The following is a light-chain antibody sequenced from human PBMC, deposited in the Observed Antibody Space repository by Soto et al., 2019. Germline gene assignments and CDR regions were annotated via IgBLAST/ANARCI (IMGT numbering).Light chain of an antibody. J-gene: IGLJ3*02. CDR1: SSDIGAYNY. Sequence: QSALTQPASVSGSPGQSITISCTGTSSDIGAYNYVSWYQQHPGKAPKLMIHEVSNRPSGVSCRFSGSKSGNTASLTISGLQAEDEADYYCSSYTTSSIRVVFGGGTKVTVL. CDR2: EVS. V-gene: IGLV2-14*01. CDR3: SSYTTSSIRVV.